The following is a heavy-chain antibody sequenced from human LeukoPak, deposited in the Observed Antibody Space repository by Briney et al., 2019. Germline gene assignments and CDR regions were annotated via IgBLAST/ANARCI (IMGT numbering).Heavy chain of an antibody. Sequence: PGGSLRLSCAVSGFPFSNYGMSWVRQAPGKGLEWVSSISASGGSTYYADSVKGRLTISRDNSKNTLYLQMNSLRAEDTAMYYCAKEYSPWFDEQYYFDYWGQGSLVTVSS. CDR3: AKEYSPWFDEQYYFDY. CDR2: ISASGGST. J-gene: IGHJ4*02. D-gene: IGHD2-21*01. V-gene: IGHV3-23*01. CDR1: GFPFSNYG.